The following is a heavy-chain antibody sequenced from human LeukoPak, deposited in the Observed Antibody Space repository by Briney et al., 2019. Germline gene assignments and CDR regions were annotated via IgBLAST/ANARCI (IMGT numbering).Heavy chain of an antibody. V-gene: IGHV3-9*01. CDR3: AKGPGSQLNKRYFDF. Sequence: GGSLRLSCAASGFTFENDAMHWVRQAPGRGLEWVSSVSWNSGNIAYADSVKGRFSSSRDNAKNSLYLQMSSLRPEDTALYYCAKGPGSQLNKRYFDFWGQGTLVIVSS. CDR2: VSWNSGNI. J-gene: IGHJ4*02. D-gene: IGHD5-24*01. CDR1: GFTFENDA.